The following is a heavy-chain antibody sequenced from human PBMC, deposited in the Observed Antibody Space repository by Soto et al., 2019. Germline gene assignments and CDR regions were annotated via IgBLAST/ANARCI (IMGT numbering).Heavy chain of an antibody. D-gene: IGHD6-13*01. Sequence: EVQLLESGGGLVQPGGSLRLSCAASGFTFSNYAVTWVRQAPGKGLEWVSTISGSGGSTYYAGSVKDRFTISRDNSKNTLYLQMNSLRAEDTAVYYCAKDQGSSWYEIDYWGQGTLVTVSS. J-gene: IGHJ4*02. CDR1: GFTFSNYA. V-gene: IGHV3-23*01. CDR2: ISGSGGST. CDR3: AKDQGSSWYEIDY.